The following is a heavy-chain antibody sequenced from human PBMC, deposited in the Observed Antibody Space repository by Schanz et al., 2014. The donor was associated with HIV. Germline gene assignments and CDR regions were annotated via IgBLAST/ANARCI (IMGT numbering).Heavy chain of an antibody. CDR3: ARGARDCTNGVCGGYYFDY. Sequence: QVQLVQSGPEVKKPGASVRVSCETSGYTFSDYDINWVRQAPGQGLEWMGWISAYNGNTNYAQKLQGRVTLTRNTAISTAYMELSSLTSEDTAVYYCARGARDCTNGVCGGYYFDYWGQGTLVTVSS. CDR1: GYTFSDYD. J-gene: IGHJ4*02. CDR2: ISAYNGNT. V-gene: IGHV1-8*02. D-gene: IGHD2-8*01.